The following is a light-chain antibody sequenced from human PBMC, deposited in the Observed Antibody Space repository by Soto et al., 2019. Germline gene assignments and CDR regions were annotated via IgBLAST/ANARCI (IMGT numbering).Light chain of an antibody. V-gene: IGKV1-5*01. J-gene: IGKJ1*01. Sequence: DIQMTQSPSTLSASVGDRVTITCRASQSISSWLAWYQQKPGKAPKLLIYDASSLESGVPPRFGGSGSGTEFTLSISCLQPDDFATYYCQQYNSYSGTFGQGTKVEIK. CDR3: QQYNSYSGT. CDR2: DAS. CDR1: QSISSW.